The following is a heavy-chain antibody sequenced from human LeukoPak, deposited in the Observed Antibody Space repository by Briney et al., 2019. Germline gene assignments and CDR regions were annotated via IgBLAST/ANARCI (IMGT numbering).Heavy chain of an antibody. CDR2: IIPIFGTA. D-gene: IGHD2-15*01. CDR3: ARDLTVVVVAAAPVGRGMDV. V-gene: IGHV1-69*13. J-gene: IGHJ6*02. Sequence: ASVKVSCKASGGTLSSYAISWVRQAPGQGLEWMGGIIPIFGTANYAQKFQGRITITADESTSTAYMELSSLRSEDTAVYYCARDLTVVVVAAAPVGRGMDVWGQGTTVTVSS. CDR1: GGTLSSYA.